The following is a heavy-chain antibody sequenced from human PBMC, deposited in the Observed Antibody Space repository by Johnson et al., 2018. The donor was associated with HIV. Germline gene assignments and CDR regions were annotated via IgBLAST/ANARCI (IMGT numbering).Heavy chain of an antibody. Sequence: MQLVESGGGVVRPGGSLRLSCAASGFIFDDYAMHWVRQAPGKGLEWISYIGRSGTTIYYADSVKGRFTISRDNTKNSLYLQMNSLRAEDTAVYYCARGGYNWNDFLNDAFDMWGQGTMVTVSS. V-gene: IGHV3-48*03. CDR2: IGRSGTTI. CDR1: GFIFDDYA. D-gene: IGHD1-1*01. CDR3: ARGGYNWNDFLNDAFDM. J-gene: IGHJ3*02.